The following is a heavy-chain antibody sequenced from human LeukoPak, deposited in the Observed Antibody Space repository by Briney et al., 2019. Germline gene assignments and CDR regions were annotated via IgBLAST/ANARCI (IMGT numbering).Heavy chain of an antibody. CDR3: ARLVAAAGTSHFDY. CDR2: IYYSGST. J-gene: IGHJ4*02. Sequence: PSETLSLTCAVYGGSFSSYYWSWIRQPPGKGLEWIGYIYYSGSTNYNPSLKSRVTISVDTSKNQFSLKLSSVTAADTAVYYCARLVAAAGTSHFDYWGQGTLVTVSS. CDR1: GGSFSSYY. D-gene: IGHD6-13*01. V-gene: IGHV4-59*08.